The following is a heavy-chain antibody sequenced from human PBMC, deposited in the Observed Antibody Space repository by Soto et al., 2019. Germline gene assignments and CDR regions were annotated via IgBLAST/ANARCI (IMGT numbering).Heavy chain of an antibody. Sequence: GGSLRLYCAASGFTFSSYAMSWVRQAPGKGLEWVSAISGSGGSTYYADSVKGRFTISRDNSKNTLYLQMNSLRAEDTAVYSCAKDKPRAGDRDYWGQGTLVTVSS. J-gene: IGHJ4*02. V-gene: IGHV3-23*01. D-gene: IGHD7-27*01. CDR2: ISGSGGST. CDR1: GFTFSSYA. CDR3: AKDKPRAGDRDY.